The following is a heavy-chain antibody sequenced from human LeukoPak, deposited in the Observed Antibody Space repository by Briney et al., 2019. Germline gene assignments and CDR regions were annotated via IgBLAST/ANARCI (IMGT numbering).Heavy chain of an antibody. D-gene: IGHD3-10*01. V-gene: IGHV3-23*01. J-gene: IGHJ4*02. CDR1: GFTFSGYA. CDR2: ISGSGGST. Sequence: GGSLRLSCAASGFTFSGYAMSWVRQAPGKGLEWVSAISGSGGSTYYADSVKGRFTISRDNSKNTLYLQMNSLRAEDTAVYYCAKGQVSGSYYTNFDYWGQGTLVTVSS. CDR3: AKGQVSGSYYTNFDY.